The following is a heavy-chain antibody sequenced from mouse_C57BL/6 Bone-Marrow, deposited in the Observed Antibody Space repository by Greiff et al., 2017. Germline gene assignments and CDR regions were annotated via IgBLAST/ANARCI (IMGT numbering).Heavy chain of an antibody. D-gene: IGHD1-1*01. CDR3: ARNSRDYYGSSHWYFDV. CDR2: IWTGGGT. CDR1: GFSLTSYA. J-gene: IGHJ1*03. Sequence: QVQLKESGPGLVAPSQSLSITCTVSGFSLTSYAISWVRQPPGKGLEWLGVIWTGGGTNYNSALKSRLSISKDNSKSQVFLKMNSLQTDDTARYYCARNSRDYYGSSHWYFDVWGTGTTVTVSS. V-gene: IGHV2-9-1*01.